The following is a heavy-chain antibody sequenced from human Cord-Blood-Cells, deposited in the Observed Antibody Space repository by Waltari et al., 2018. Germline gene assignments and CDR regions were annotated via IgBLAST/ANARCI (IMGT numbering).Heavy chain of an antibody. CDR1: GFTFSGYG. Sequence: QVQLVESGGGVVQLGRSLRLSCAAPGFTFSGYGMHWVRQAPGKGLEWVAVIWYDGSNKYYADSVKGRFTISRDNSKNTLYLQMNSLRAEDTAVYYCARGGSSGWYYWGQGTLVTVSS. CDR3: ARGGSSGWYY. CDR2: IWYDGSNK. D-gene: IGHD6-19*01. J-gene: IGHJ4*02. V-gene: IGHV3-33*01.